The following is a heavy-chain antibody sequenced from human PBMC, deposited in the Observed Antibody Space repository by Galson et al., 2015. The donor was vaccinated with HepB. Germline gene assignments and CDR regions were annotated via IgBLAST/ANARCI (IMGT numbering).Heavy chain of an antibody. D-gene: IGHD4-17*01. CDR2: ISYDGSNK. V-gene: IGHV3-30*04. CDR1: GFTFSNYA. CDR3: ARSTLLTTLNP. J-gene: IGHJ5*02. Sequence: SLRLSCAASGFTFSNYAMNWVRQAPGKGLEWVAVISYDGSNKYYVDSVKGRFTISRDNPKNTLFLQMDSLRTEDTAIYYCARSTLLTTLNPWGQGTLVTVSP.